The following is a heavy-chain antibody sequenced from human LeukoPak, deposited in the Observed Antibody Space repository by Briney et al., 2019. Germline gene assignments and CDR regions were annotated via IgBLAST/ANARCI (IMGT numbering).Heavy chain of an antibody. CDR2: INSDGSST. D-gene: IGHD6-13*01. V-gene: IGHV3-74*01. CDR3: VREAAGTTWFDP. J-gene: IGHJ5*02. CDR1: GFTFSRHW. Sequence: GGSLRLSCAASGFTFSRHWIYWVRHAPGKGLVWVSRINSDGSSTSYADSVKGRFTISRDNAKNTVYLQMNSLRAEDTALYYCVREAAGTTWFDPWGQGTLVTVSS.